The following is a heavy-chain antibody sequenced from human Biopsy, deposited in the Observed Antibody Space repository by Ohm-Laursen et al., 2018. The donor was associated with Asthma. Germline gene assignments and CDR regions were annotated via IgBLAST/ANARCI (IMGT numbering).Heavy chain of an antibody. CDR2: INAGDGNT. J-gene: IGHJ3*01. D-gene: IGHD3-9*01. CDR3: ARTYYDFLTGQVNDAFAL. V-gene: IGHV1-3*01. Sequence: GASVKVSCNVSGYTFIHFAIHWVRQAPGQRLEWMGWINAGDGNTKYSQKFQGRVTITRDTSASTAYMDLRSLRSEDTAMYYCARTYYDFLTGQVNDAFALWGQGTMVTVSS. CDR1: GYTFIHFA.